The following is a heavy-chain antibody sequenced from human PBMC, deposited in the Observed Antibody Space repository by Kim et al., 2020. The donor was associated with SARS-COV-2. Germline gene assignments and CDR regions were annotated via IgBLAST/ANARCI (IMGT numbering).Heavy chain of an antibody. D-gene: IGHD3-16*01. CDR2: VGRSAART. Sequence: GGSLRLSCEISGFTFNSYDMSWVRQAPGKGPEWIAYVGRSAARTYYAASVKGRFIISRDSATNSIHLQMDSLRAEDTALYYCARDHPSDGGPLLDSWG. J-gene: IGHJ5*01. CDR3: ARDHPSDGGPLLDS. V-gene: IGHV3-48*03. CDR1: GFTFNSYD.